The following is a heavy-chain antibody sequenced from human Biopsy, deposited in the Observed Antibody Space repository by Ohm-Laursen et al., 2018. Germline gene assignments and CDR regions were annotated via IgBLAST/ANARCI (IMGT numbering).Heavy chain of an antibody. Sequence: GTLSLTCTVSGGSLSSYSWSWIRQPAGKGLGWIGQIYTSGITNYNPSLKGRVTMSVDTSKNKFSLRVSSVTAADTAVYYCARDRDRRGWFDPWGQGTLVTVSS. V-gene: IGHV4-4*07. CDR2: IYTSGIT. J-gene: IGHJ5*02. D-gene: IGHD1-14*01. CDR3: ARDRDRRGWFDP. CDR1: GGSLSSYS.